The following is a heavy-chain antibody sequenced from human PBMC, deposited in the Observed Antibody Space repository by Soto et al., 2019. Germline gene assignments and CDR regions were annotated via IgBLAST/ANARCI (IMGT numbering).Heavy chain of an antibody. D-gene: IGHD3-16*01. J-gene: IGHJ6*02. CDR3: AKGILSATIGPYAMDV. CDR2: ISYDGHYI. V-gene: IGHV3-30*18. Sequence: QVQLVESGGGVVQPGASLRLSCEASGFAFSSYAMHWVRQAPGKGLEWVGVISYDGHYIYYADSVKGRFTISRDNSNNTLYVQVNSLRPEDTAVYYCAKGILSATIGPYAMDVWGQGTTVTVSS. CDR1: GFAFSSYA.